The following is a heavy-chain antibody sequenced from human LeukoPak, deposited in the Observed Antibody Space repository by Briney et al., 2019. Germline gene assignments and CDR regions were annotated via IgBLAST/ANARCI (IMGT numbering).Heavy chain of an antibody. CDR3: AREDFYYDSSGSYRASNFDY. V-gene: IGHV3-30-3*01. CDR1: GFTFSSCA. CDR2: TSFDGSNK. D-gene: IGHD3-22*01. Sequence: GGSLRLSCAASGFTFSSCAMHWVRQAPGKGLEWVAVTSFDGSNKYHSDSVKGRFTISRDNSKNTLYLQMNSLRAEDTAVYYCAREDFYYDSSGSYRASNFDYWGQGTLVPVSS. J-gene: IGHJ4*02.